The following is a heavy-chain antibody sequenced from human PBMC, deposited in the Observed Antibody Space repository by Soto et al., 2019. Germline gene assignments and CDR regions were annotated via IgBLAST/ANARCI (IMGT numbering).Heavy chain of an antibody. CDR3: ARSFGGVIVRGYYFDY. D-gene: IGHD3-16*02. CDR1: GGSISSGGYY. Sequence: QVQLQESGPGLVKPSQTLSLTCTVSGGSISSGGYYWSWIRQHPGKGLEWIGYIYYSGSTYYTPSLTSRVTISVDTSKNQFSLKLSSVTAADTAVYYCARSFGGVIVRGYYFDYWGQGTLVTVSS. CDR2: IYYSGST. J-gene: IGHJ4*02. V-gene: IGHV4-31*03.